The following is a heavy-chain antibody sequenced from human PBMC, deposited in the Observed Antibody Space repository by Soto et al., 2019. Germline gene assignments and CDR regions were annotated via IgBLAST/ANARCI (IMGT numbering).Heavy chain of an antibody. D-gene: IGHD3-3*01. V-gene: IGHV3-15*07. CDR1: GFTFSNAW. Sequence: EVQLVESGGGLVKPGGSLRLSCAASGFTFSNAWMNWVRQAPGKGLEWVGRINSKTDGGTTDYAAPVKGRITISRDDSKNTRYLQKNSLKTEDTAVYYCTTDSYYDFWSGFYYYGMDVWGQGTTVTVSS. CDR3: TTDSYYDFWSGFYYYGMDV. CDR2: INSKTDGGTT. J-gene: IGHJ6*02.